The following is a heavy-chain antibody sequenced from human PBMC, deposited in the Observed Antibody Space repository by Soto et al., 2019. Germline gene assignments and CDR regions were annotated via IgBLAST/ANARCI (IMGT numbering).Heavy chain of an antibody. D-gene: IGHD3-16*01. CDR1: GFSLSTSGVA. V-gene: IGHV2-5*02. J-gene: IGHJ4*02. Sequence: QITLKESGPTLVKPTQTLTLTCTFSGFSLSTSGVAVGWIRQPPGKALEWLALIYWDDDQRYSPSLKSRLTIANDTSPNQVVLTMTSMAPVDTATYPCAHPYDHVWAFGYWGQVTLVTVSS. CDR3: AHPYDHVWAFGY. CDR2: IYWDDDQ.